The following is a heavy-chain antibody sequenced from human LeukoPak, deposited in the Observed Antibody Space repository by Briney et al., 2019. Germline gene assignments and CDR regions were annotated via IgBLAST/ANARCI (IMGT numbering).Heavy chain of an antibody. V-gene: IGHV4-34*01. CDR1: GGSFSGYY. CDR2: INHSGST. CDR3: ARERDSSGYYYVGFDY. J-gene: IGHJ4*02. Sequence: SETLSLTCAVYGGSFSGYYWSWIRQPPGKGLEWIGEINHSGSTNYNPSLKSRVTISVDTSKNQFSLKLSSVTAADTAVYYCARERDSSGYYYVGFDYWGQGTLVTVSS. D-gene: IGHD3-22*01.